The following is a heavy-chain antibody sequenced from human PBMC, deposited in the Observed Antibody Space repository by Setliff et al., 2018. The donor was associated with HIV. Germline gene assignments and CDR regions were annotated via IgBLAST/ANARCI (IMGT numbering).Heavy chain of an antibody. CDR3: ARKVGGDFDY. Sequence: SETLSLTCVVYGGSFTNFYWSWIRQPPGKGLECIGEINHSGITNYNPSLKSRVTISVDTSKNQFSLKLSSLTAADTAVYFCARKVGGDFDYWGLGTLVTVSS. J-gene: IGHJ4*02. V-gene: IGHV4-34*01. D-gene: IGHD2-2*01. CDR2: INHSGIT. CDR1: GGSFTNFY.